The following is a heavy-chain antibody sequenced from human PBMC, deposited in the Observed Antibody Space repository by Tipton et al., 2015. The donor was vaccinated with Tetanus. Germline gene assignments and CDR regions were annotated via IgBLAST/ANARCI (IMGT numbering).Heavy chain of an antibody. Sequence: TLSLTCTVSGGSISSCGYYWTWMRPHPGQGLDWIGDIYYSGSPYYNPSLKSRVSISVDTSNNQLSVNLNSVTAADTAVYYCVRDQARGARGWNFFGYWGQGALVTVSS. CDR1: GGSISSCGYY. D-gene: IGHD1-26*01. CDR3: VRDQARGARGWNFFGY. J-gene: IGHJ4*02. V-gene: IGHV4-31*03. CDR2: IYYSGSP.